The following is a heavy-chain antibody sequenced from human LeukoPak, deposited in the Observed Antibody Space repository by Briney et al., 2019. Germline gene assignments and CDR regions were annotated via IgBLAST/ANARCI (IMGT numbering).Heavy chain of an antibody. Sequence: GGSLRLSSAASGFSFSNYWMNWVRQAPGKGLEWVANIKQDGSATYYVDSVKGRFTISRDNAKNSLSLQMNSLRVEDTAVYFCAGGLGWIHDYWGQGTLVAVSS. V-gene: IGHV3-7*01. J-gene: IGHJ4*02. CDR2: IKQDGSAT. CDR1: GFSFSNYW. D-gene: IGHD5-18*01. CDR3: AGGLGWIHDY.